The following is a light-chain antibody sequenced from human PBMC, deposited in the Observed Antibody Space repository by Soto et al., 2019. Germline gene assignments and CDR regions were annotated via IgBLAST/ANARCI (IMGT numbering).Light chain of an antibody. J-gene: IGKJ3*01. CDR2: GAS. V-gene: IGKV3-20*01. Sequence: EIVLTQSPGTLSLSPGERATLSCRASQSMRNSYLAWYQQRPGQAPRLLIYGASTRATGIPDRFSGSGSGTDFTLTISRLEPEDSAVYYCQQYGRLPQLSFGPGPKVDIK. CDR3: QQYGRLPQLS. CDR1: QSMRNSY.